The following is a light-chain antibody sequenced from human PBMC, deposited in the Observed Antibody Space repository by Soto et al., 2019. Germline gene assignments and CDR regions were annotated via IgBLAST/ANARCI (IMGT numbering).Light chain of an antibody. CDR1: SSDVGGYNY. Sequence: QSALTQPASVSGSPGQSNTISCTGTSSDVGGYNYVSWYQQHPGKAPKLMIYDVSNRPSGVSDRFSGSKSGNTASLTISGLPAEDEGELYCSSLSSSKPHVGFGGGTKLTVL. CDR2: DVS. J-gene: IGLJ2*01. V-gene: IGLV2-14*01. CDR3: SSLSSSKPHVG.